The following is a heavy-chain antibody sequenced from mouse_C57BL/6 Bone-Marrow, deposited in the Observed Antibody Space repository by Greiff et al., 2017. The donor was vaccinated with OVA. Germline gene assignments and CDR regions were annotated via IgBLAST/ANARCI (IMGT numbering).Heavy chain of an antibody. J-gene: IGHJ3*01. CDR3: TTNYDYVPGFAY. CDR1: GFNIKDDY. D-gene: IGHD2-4*01. V-gene: IGHV14-4*01. Sequence: VQLKQPGAELVMPGASVKLSCTASGFNIKDDYMHWVKQRPEQGLEWIGWIDPENGDTEYASKFQGKATITADTSSNTAYLQLSSLTSEDTAVYYCTTNYDYVPGFAYWGQGTLVTVSA. CDR2: IDPENGDT.